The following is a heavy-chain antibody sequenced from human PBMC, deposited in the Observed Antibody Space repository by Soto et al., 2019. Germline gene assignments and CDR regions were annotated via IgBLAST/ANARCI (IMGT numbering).Heavy chain of an antibody. Sequence: SVKVSCKASGGSFGKSAINWVRQTPGQGLEWLGGFIPVYRTLNYAQKFQGRVTITADESTGTAYVTLSSLASDDTAVYYCATGVIWIGYFTVDSWGQGTRVTVYS. CDR1: GGSFGKSA. V-gene: IGHV1-69*13. CDR2: FIPVYRTL. CDR3: ATGVIWIGYFTVDS. J-gene: IGHJ4*02. D-gene: IGHD3-3*01.